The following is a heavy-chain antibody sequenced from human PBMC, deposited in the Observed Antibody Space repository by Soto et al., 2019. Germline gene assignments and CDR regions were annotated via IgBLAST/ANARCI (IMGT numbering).Heavy chain of an antibody. CDR2: IKYSGTT. Sequence: SVTLSRTCPLGSSSIYRSRSNWNAIRQPPGKGLEWIASIKYSGTTFYNPSLKSRVTLSVDTSKNQFALKLSSVTAAETAVFYCARHGITGSNYIAFDIWGQGTMVS. CDR3: ARHGITGSNYIAFDI. CDR1: SSSIYRSRSN. D-gene: IGHD1-26*01. V-gene: IGHV4-39*01. J-gene: IGHJ3*02.